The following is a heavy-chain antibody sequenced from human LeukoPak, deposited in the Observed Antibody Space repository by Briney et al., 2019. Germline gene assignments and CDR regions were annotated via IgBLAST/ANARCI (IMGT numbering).Heavy chain of an antibody. CDR2: INPNSGGA. D-gene: IGHD4-17*01. CDR1: GYIFTGYY. Sequence: GASVKVSCKASGYIFTGYYIHWVRQAPGQGLEWMGWINPNSGGADYAQKFQGRVTMTRDMSTSTVYMELNSLRSEDTAVYYCARAWEAVAGNYGVIDYWGQGTLVTVSS. CDR3: ARAWEAVAGNYGVIDY. V-gene: IGHV1-2*02. J-gene: IGHJ4*02.